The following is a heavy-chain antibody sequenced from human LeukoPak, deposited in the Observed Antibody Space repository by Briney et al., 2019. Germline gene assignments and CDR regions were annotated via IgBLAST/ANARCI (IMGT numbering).Heavy chain of an antibody. CDR3: ARLIGLGEVSPYFDY. D-gene: IGHD3-16*02. V-gene: IGHV4-59*01. Sequence: ASETLSLTCTVSGVSINSYYWTWIRQPPGKGLEWIGYSHYSGTTNYNPSLRGRVTISVDTSKNQFSLKLSSVTAADTAVYYCARLIGLGEVSPYFDYWARESWSPSPQ. CDR1: GVSINSYY. CDR2: SHYSGTT. J-gene: IGHJ4*02.